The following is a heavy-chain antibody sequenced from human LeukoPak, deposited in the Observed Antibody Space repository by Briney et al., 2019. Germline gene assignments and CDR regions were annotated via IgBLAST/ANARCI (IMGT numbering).Heavy chain of an antibody. CDR2: INPNSGGT. V-gene: IGHV1-2*02. CDR1: GYTFTGYY. D-gene: IGHD3-3*01. J-gene: IGHJ4*02. CDR3: ARAPWRSDLWSGAMFRPFFDH. Sequence: GASVKVSCKASGYTFTGYYMHWVRQAPGQGLEWMGWINPNSGGTNYAQKFQGRVTMTRDTSISTAYMELSRLRSDDTAVYYCARAPWRSDLWSGAMFRPFFDHWGQGTLVTVSS.